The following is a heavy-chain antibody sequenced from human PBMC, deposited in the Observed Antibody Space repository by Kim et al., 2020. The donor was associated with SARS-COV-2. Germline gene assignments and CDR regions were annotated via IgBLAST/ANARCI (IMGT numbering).Heavy chain of an antibody. J-gene: IGHJ4*02. Sequence: GGSLRLSCAASGFTFSSYAMSWVRQAPGKGLEWVSAISGSGGSTYYADSVKGRFTISRDNSKNTLYLQMNSLRAEDTAVYYCAKDPYTLYHFYYDSSGYGTYFDYWGQGTLVTVSS. CDR1: GFTFSSYA. D-gene: IGHD3-22*01. V-gene: IGHV3-23*01. CDR2: ISGSGGST. CDR3: AKDPYTLYHFYYDSSGYGTYFDY.